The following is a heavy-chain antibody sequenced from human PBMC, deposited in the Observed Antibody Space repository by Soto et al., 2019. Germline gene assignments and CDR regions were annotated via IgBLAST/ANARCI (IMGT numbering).Heavy chain of an antibody. CDR2: INPSGGST. J-gene: IGHJ4*02. CDR3: ARVADPSPEMAAYYFDY. Sequence: ASVKVSCKASGYTFTSYYMHWVRQAPGQGLEWMGIINPSGGSTSYAQKFQVRVTMTRDTSTSTVYMELSSLRSEDTSVYYCARVADPSPEMAAYYFDYWGQGTLVTVSS. V-gene: IGHV1-46*01. CDR1: GYTFTSYY.